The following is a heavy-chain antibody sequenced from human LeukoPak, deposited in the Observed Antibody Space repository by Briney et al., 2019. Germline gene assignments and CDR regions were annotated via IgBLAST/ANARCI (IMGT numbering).Heavy chain of an antibody. V-gene: IGHV3-20*04. D-gene: IGHD2-21*02. CDR3: ARDLYCGGDCYSGYFDY. CDR1: GSTFDDYG. CDR2: INWNGGST. J-gene: IGHJ4*02. Sequence: GGSLRLSCAASGSTFDDYGMSWVRQAPGKGLEWVSGINWNGGSTGYADSVKGRFTISRDNAKNSLYLQMNSLRAEDTALYYCARDLYCGGDCYSGYFDYWGQGTLVTVSS.